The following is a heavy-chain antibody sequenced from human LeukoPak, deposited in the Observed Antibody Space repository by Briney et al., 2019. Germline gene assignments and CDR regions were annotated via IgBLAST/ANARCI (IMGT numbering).Heavy chain of an antibody. J-gene: IGHJ4*02. Sequence: GGSLKISCKGSGSPFSSSWSGGVRQMPGKGLEGMGIIYPGDSDNRYSPSFQGQVTISDEKSINTAYLQWSSLKATDTGIYYCARQYGRPFDYWGQGTLVTVSS. V-gene: IGHV5-51*01. CDR3: ARQYGRPFDY. CDR1: GSPFSSSW. CDR2: IYPGDSDN. D-gene: IGHD4-17*01.